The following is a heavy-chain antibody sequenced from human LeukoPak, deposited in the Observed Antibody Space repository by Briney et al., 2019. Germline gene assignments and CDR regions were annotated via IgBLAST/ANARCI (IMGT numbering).Heavy chain of an antibody. V-gene: IGHV3-74*01. CDR1: GFTFSSYW. D-gene: IGHD6-19*01. CDR2: INSDGSST. CDR3: ARDKPPKSMSQWLATRRNWFDP. Sequence: PGGSLRLSCAASGFTFSSYWMHWVRQAPGKGLVWVSRINSDGSSTSYADSVKGRFPISRDNAKNTLYLQMNSLRAEDTAVYYCARDKPPKSMSQWLATRRNWFDPWGQGTLVTVSS. J-gene: IGHJ5*02.